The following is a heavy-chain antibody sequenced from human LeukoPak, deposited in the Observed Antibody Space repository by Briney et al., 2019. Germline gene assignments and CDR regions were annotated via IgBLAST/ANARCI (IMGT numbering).Heavy chain of an antibody. D-gene: IGHD3-22*01. V-gene: IGHV3-30*03. CDR2: ISYDGSNK. J-gene: IGHJ4*02. Sequence: LXLSXAASGFTFSSYGMHWVRQAPGKGLEWVAVISYDGSNKYYADSVKGRFTISRDNSKNTLYLQMNSLRAEDTAVYYCARDPSGSWGYWGQGTLVTVSS. CDR1: GFTFSSYG. CDR3: ARDPSGSWGY.